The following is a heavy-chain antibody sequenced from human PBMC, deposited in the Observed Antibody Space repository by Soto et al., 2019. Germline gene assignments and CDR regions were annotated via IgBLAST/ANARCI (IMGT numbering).Heavy chain of an antibody. V-gene: IGHV4-34*01. CDR3: ARDQIYYYGSGSYGPFDY. CDR2: INHSGST. D-gene: IGHD3-10*01. CDR1: GGSFSGYY. Sequence: SETLSLTCAVYGGSFSGYYWSWIRQPPGKGLEWIGEINHSGSTNYNPSLKSRVTMSVDTSKDQFSLKLSSVTAADTAAYYCARDQIYYYGSGSYGPFDYWGQGTLVTVSS. J-gene: IGHJ4*02.